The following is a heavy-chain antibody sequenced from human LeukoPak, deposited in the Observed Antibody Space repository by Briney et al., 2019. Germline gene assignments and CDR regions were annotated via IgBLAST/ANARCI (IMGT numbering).Heavy chain of an antibody. CDR3: AKVFQQQLGTPFDY. CDR1: GFTFSSYA. CDR2: ISGSGGST. Sequence: GGSLRLSCAASGFTFSSYAMSWVRQAPGKGLEWVSAISGSGGSTYYADSVRGRFTISRDNSKNTLYLQMNSLRAEDTAVYYCAKVFQQQLGTPFDYWGQGTLVTVSS. J-gene: IGHJ4*02. V-gene: IGHV3-23*01. D-gene: IGHD6-13*01.